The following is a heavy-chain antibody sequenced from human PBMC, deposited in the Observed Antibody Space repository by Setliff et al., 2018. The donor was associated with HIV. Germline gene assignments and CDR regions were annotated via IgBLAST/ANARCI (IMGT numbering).Heavy chain of an antibody. D-gene: IGHD3-3*01. J-gene: IGHJ4*02. CDR1: GDSIGSSSYY. CDR2: IDYNEIT. CDR3: ASLFRLSGFWISFLPDY. Sequence: SETLSLTCTVSGDSIGSSSYYWAWIRQPPGKGLEWIGSIDYNEITYYNPSLKSRVTLSVDTPKNQFSLYLSSVTASDTAVYYCASLFRLSGFWISFLPDYWGQGILVTVSS. V-gene: IGHV4-39*01.